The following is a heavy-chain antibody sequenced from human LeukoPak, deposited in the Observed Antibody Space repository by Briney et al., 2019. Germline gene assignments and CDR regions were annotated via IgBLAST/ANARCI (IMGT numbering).Heavy chain of an antibody. CDR2: INENGST. V-gene: IGHV4-34*01. CDR3: ARGRPYGDYRYYYYYMDV. D-gene: IGHD4-17*01. J-gene: IGHJ6*03. CDR1: GGSFNSYL. Sequence: SETLSLTCAVYGGSFNSYLWSWIRQPPGKGLEWIGEINENGSTNYNPSLKSRITISVDTSKNQFSLKLSSVIAADTAVYYCARGRPYGDYRYYYYYMDVWGKGTTVTVSS.